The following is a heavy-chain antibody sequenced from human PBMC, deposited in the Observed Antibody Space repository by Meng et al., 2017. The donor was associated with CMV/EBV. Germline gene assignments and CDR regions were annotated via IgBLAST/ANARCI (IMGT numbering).Heavy chain of an antibody. CDR3: ARSPGFWSLDY. D-gene: IGHD2-8*02. J-gene: IGHJ4*02. V-gene: IGHV4-4*01. CDR1: GDSISRKLW. Sequence: TCAVYGDSISRKLWWSRVRQPPGKGLEWIGEISYSGDTKYNPSLQSRATISSDTTNNRFSLRLNSVTAADTGVYFCARSPGFWSLDYWGRGTLVTVSS. CDR2: ISYSGDT.